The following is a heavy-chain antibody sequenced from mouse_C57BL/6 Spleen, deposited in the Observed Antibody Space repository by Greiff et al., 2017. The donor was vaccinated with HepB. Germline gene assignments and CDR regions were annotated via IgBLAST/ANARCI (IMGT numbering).Heavy chain of an antibody. J-gene: IGHJ3*01. CDR1: GYTFTSYW. V-gene: IGHV1-50*01. Sequence: QVQLQQPGAELVKPGASVKLSCKASGYTFTSYWMQWVKQRPGQGLEWIGEIDPSDSYTNYNQKFKGKATLTVDTSSSTAYMQLSSLKSEDSAVYYSARRQLRLGFAYWGQGTLVTVSA. D-gene: IGHD3-2*02. CDR2: IDPSDSYT. CDR3: ARRQLRLGFAY.